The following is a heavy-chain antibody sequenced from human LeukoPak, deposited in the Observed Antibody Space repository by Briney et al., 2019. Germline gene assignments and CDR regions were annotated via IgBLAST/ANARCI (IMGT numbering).Heavy chain of an antibody. D-gene: IGHD6-19*01. V-gene: IGHV5-10-1*01. CDR3: ARHVSSSGWYFMIDY. Sequence: GESLKISCKGSGYSFTSYWISWVRQMPGKGLEWMGRIDPSDSYTNYSPSFQGHVTISADKSISTACLQWSSLKASDTAMYYCARHVSSSGWYFMIDYWGQGTLVTVSS. CDR2: IDPSDSYT. CDR1: GYSFTSYW. J-gene: IGHJ4*02.